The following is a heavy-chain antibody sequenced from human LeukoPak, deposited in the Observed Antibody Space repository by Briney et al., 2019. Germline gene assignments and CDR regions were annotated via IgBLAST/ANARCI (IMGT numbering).Heavy chain of an antibody. V-gene: IGHV4-30-2*01. CDR3: ARGGPSVVVIAIPDY. Sequence: SQTLSLTCTVSGGSISSGGYYWSWIRQPPGKGLEWIGYIYHSGSTYYNPSLKSRVTISVDRSKNQFSLKLSSVTAADTAVYYCARGGPSVVVIAIPDYWGQGTLVTVSS. D-gene: IGHD2-21*01. CDR1: GGSISSGGYY. CDR2: IYHSGST. J-gene: IGHJ4*02.